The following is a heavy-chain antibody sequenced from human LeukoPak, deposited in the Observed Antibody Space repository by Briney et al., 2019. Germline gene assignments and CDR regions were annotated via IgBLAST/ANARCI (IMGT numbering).Heavy chain of an antibody. Sequence: PGGSLRLSCAASGFTFSSYWMSWVRQAPGKGLEWVGFIRSKAYGGTTEYAASVKGRFTISRDDSRSIAYLQMNSLKTEDTAVYYCTRGSYDFWSGLLSLLYYMDVWGKGTTVTVSS. CDR1: GFTFSSYW. J-gene: IGHJ6*03. CDR3: TRGSYDFWSGLLSLLYYMDV. D-gene: IGHD3-3*01. CDR2: IRSKAYGGTT. V-gene: IGHV3-49*04.